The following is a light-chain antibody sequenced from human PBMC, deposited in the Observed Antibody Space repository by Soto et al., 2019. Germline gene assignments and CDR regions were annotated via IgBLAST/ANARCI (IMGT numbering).Light chain of an antibody. CDR3: QHYNKWPPWT. CDR2: NSL. J-gene: IGKJ1*01. Sequence: EIVMTQSPATLSVSPGESATLSCRASRSVSTDLAWYQQKPGQPPRLVIYNSLSRAAGVPARFSGSGSGTEFTPTISSLQSEDVAVYYCQHYNKWPPWTFGQGTKVDIK. V-gene: IGKV3-15*01. CDR1: RSVSTD.